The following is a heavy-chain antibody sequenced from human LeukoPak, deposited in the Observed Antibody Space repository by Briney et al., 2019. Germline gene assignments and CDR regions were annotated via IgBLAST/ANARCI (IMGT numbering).Heavy chain of an antibody. V-gene: IGHV3-20*04. CDR2: INWSGGST. D-gene: IGHD3-9*01. CDR1: GFTFDDYG. J-gene: IGHJ4*02. CDR3: AREGPLRYFDWLSYYFDY. Sequence: PGGSLRLSCAASGFTFDDYGMSWVRQAPGKGLEWVSGINWSGGSTGYADSVKGRFTISRDNAKNSLYLQMNSLRAEDTALYYCAREGPLRYFDWLSYYFDYWGQGTLVTVSS.